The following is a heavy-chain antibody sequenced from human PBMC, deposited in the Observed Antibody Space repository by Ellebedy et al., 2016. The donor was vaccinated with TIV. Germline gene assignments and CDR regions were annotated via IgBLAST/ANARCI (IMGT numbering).Heavy chain of an antibody. CDR1: GFTFGRYR. V-gene: IGHV3-74*01. CDR3: ARDRGDYSISGP. J-gene: IGHJ5*02. D-gene: IGHD4-11*01. Sequence: HTGGSLRLSCVASGFTFGRYRMHWVRQAPGNKLVWVSRIKSDGSSTTYADSVKGRFTTSRDNARNTLYLQMNSLRGEDTDVYFCARDRGDYSISGPWGQGTLVTVSS. CDR2: IKSDGSST.